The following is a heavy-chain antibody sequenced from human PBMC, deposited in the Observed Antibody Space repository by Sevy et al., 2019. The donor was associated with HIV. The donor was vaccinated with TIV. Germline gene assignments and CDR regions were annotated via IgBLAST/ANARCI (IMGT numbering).Heavy chain of an antibody. D-gene: IGHD3-3*01. CDR2: IWYDGSNK. CDR1: GFTFSSYG. Sequence: GESLKISCAASGFTFSSYGMHWVRQAPGKGLEWVAVIWYDGSNKYYADSVKGRFTISRDNSKNTLYLQMNSLRAEDTAVYYCARDRSVTIFGVVTSRGSYYFDYWGQGTLVTVSS. J-gene: IGHJ4*02. V-gene: IGHV3-33*01. CDR3: ARDRSVTIFGVVTSRGSYYFDY.